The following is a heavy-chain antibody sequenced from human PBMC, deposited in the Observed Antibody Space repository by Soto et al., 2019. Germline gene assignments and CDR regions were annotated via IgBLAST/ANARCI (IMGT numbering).Heavy chain of an antibody. Sequence: ASVKVSCKVSGYTLTELSMHWVRQAPGKGLEWMGGFDPEDGETIYAQKFQGRVTMTEDTSTDTAYMELSSLRSEDTAVYYCETVSLVGGHFYGSGTFPPYWGQGTMVTVSS. J-gene: IGHJ4*03. CDR3: ETVSLVGGHFYGSGTFPPY. CDR1: GYTLTELS. CDR2: FDPEDGET. V-gene: IGHV1-24*01. D-gene: IGHD3-10*01.